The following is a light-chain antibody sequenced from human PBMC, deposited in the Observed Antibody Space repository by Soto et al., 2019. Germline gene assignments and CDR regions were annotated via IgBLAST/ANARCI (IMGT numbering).Light chain of an antibody. CDR3: SSFASSNTWV. CDR1: SSDVGAYNY. J-gene: IGLJ3*02. Sequence: QSALTQPPSASGSPGQSVTISCTGTSSDVGAYNYVSWYQQQAGKAPKLVIYEVTKRPSGVPDRFSGSKSANTASLTVSGLQAEDEPDYYSSSFASSNTWVFGGGTKLTVL. CDR2: EVT. V-gene: IGLV2-8*01.